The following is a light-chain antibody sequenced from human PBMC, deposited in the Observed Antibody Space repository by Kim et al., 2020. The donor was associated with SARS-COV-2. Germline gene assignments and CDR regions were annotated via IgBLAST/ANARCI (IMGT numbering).Light chain of an antibody. CDR1: SGFIATNY. CDR2: ENK. CDR3: QSYDNNNHVV. V-gene: IGLV6-57*03. Sequence: TVIISCTRSSGFIATNYVQWYQQRPGSAPISVIYENKERAPGVPDRFSGSVDSSSNAASLTISGLMTEDEADYYCQSYDNNNHVVFGGGTQLTVL. J-gene: IGLJ2*01.